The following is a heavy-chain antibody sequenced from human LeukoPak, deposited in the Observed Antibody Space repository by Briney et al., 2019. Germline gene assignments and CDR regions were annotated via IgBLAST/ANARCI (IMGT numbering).Heavy chain of an antibody. V-gene: IGHV3-23*01. Sequence: GGALRLSCVASGFTFSSYAMSWVRPAPGKGLEWVSAISGSGGSTYYADSVKGRFTISRDNSKNTLYLQMNSLRAEDTAVYYCAKQGGSGSYDYYYYGMDVWGKGTTVTVSS. CDR2: ISGSGGST. CDR3: AKQGGSGSYDYYYYGMDV. CDR1: GFTFSSYA. J-gene: IGHJ6*04. D-gene: IGHD3-10*01.